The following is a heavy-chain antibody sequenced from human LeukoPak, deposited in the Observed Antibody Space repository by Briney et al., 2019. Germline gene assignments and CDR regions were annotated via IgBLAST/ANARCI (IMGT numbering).Heavy chain of an antibody. D-gene: IGHD6-6*01. J-gene: IGHJ4*02. CDR3: ARDRDSSSSFDY. Sequence: GGSLRLSCAASGFTFSTYWMTWVRRAPGKGLEWVANIKQDGSQKYYVDSVKGRFTISRDNAKNSLYLQMNSLRAEDTAVYYCARDRDSSSSFDYWGQGTLVTVSS. V-gene: IGHV3-7*05. CDR1: GFTFSTYW. CDR2: IKQDGSQK.